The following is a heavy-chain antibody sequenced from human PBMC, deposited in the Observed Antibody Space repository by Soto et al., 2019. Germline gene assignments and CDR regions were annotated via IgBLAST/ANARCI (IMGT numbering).Heavy chain of an antibody. CDR2: ISYDGSNK. CDR3: AKEWAGVDY. J-gene: IGHJ4*02. CDR1: GFTFSSYG. D-gene: IGHD1-26*01. Sequence: QVQLVESGGGVVQPGRSLRLSCAASGFTFSSYGMHWVRQAPGKGLEWVAVISYDGSNKYYADSVKGRFTISRDNSKNALYLQVNSLRAEDTAVYYCAKEWAGVDYWGQGTLVTVSS. V-gene: IGHV3-30*18.